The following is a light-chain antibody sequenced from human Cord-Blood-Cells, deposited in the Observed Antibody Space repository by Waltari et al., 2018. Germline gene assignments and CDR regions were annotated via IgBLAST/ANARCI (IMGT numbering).Light chain of an antibody. CDR2: KDS. J-gene: IGLJ3*02. V-gene: IGLV3-25*03. CDR1: ASQKQY. CDR3: QSADSSGTYKWV. Sequence: SSQLTQPPAVSVSPGQTASTTCSVDASQKQYAYRYQQKPGQAPVLVIYKDSERPSGIPEGVSGSSSGTTVTLTTSGVQAEDEDDDYCQSADSSGTYKWVFGGGTKLTVL.